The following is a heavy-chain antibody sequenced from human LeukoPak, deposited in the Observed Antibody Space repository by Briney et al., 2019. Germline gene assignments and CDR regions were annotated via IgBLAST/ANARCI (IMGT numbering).Heavy chain of an antibody. J-gene: IGHJ4*02. CDR1: GYTLTELS. V-gene: IGHV1-69*06. CDR3: ATGMGYSSSWYTGEGSY. D-gene: IGHD6-13*01. Sequence: EASVKVSCKVSGYTLTELSMHWVRQAPGKGLEWMGGIIPIFGTANYAQKFQGRVTITADKSTSTAYMELSSLRSEDTAVYYCATGMGYSSSWYTGEGSYWGQGTLVTVSS. CDR2: IIPIFGTA.